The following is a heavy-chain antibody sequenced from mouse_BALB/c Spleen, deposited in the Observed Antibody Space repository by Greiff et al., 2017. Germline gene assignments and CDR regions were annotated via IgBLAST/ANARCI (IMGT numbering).Heavy chain of an antibody. D-gene: IGHD1-2*01. J-gene: IGHJ4*01. V-gene: IGHV5-6-4*01. CDR3: TRGTTATDYAMDY. Sequence: EVMLVESGGGLVKPGGSLKLSCAASGFTFSSYTMSWVRQTPEKRLEWVATISSGGSYTYYPDSVKGRFTISRDNAKNTLYLQMSSLKSEDTAMYYCTRGTTATDYAMDYWGQGTSVTVSS. CDR1: GFTFSSYT. CDR2: ISSGGSYT.